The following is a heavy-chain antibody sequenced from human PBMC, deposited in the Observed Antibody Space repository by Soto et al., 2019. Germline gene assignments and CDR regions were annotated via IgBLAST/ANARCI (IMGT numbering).Heavy chain of an antibody. CDR2: INPKSGGT. Sequence: ASVKVSCKASGYSFTDYHIHWVRQAPGQGLEWLGRINPKSGGTSTAQKFQGWVTMTTDTSVSTASMELTRLTSDDTAIYYCARGDSTDCSNGVCSFFYNHDMDVWGQGTTVTVSS. D-gene: IGHD2-8*01. V-gene: IGHV1-2*04. CDR1: GYSFTDYH. J-gene: IGHJ6*02. CDR3: ARGDSTDCSNGVCSFFYNHDMDV.